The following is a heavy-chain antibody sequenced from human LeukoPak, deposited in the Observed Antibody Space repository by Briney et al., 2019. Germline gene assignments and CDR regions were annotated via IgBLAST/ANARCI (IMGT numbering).Heavy chain of an antibody. J-gene: IGHJ4*02. CDR2: ISGSGGST. V-gene: IGHV3-23*01. Sequence: GGSLRLSCAASGFTFSSYAMSWVRQAPGKGLEWVSAISGSGGSTYYADSVKGRFTISRDNSKNTLYLQMNSLRAEDTAVYYCAKALRITMIVAGFDYWGRGTLVTVSS. CDR3: AKALRITMIVAGFDY. D-gene: IGHD3-22*01. CDR1: GFTFSSYA.